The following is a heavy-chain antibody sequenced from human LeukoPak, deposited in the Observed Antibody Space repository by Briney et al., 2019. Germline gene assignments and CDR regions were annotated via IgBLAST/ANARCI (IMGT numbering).Heavy chain of an antibody. D-gene: IGHD7-27*01. Sequence: GALRLSCAASGFTFSSYAMHWVRQAPGKGLEWVGRIKSKTDGGTTDYAAPVKGRFTISRGDSKNTLYLQMNSLKTEDTAVYYCTTDYLREASLWGYWGQGTLVTVSS. CDR3: TTDYLREASLWGY. V-gene: IGHV3-15*01. CDR1: GFTFSSYA. J-gene: IGHJ4*02. CDR2: IKSKTDGGTT.